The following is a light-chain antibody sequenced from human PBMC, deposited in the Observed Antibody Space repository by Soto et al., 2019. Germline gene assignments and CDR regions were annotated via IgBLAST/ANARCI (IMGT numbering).Light chain of an antibody. V-gene: IGKV3-20*01. Sequence: EFVLTQSPGPLSLSPGERATLSCRSSQTVRNNYLAWYQQKPGQAPRLLIYDASSRATGIPDRFSGGGSGTDFTLTISRLEPEDVAVYYCQQFSSYPLTFGGGTKVDI. CDR3: QQFSSYPLT. CDR1: QTVRNNY. CDR2: DAS. J-gene: IGKJ4*01.